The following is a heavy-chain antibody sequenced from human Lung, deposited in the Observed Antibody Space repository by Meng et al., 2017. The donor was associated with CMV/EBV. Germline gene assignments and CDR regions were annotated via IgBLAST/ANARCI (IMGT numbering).Heavy chain of an antibody. Sequence: SXTXSLXCTVSGGSVISGSYYWSWIRQPPGKGLEWIGYIYYSGSTNYNPSLKSRVTMSIDTSKNQFSLKLSSVTPADTAVYYCAAGPPSSSSSFFDDWGQGXLVTVSS. CDR1: GGSVISGSYY. V-gene: IGHV4-61*01. J-gene: IGHJ4*02. CDR3: AAGPPSSSSSFFDD. D-gene: IGHD6-6*01. CDR2: IYYSGST.